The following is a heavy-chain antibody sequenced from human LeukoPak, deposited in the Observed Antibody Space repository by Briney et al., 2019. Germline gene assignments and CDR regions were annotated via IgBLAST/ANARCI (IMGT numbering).Heavy chain of an antibody. Sequence: PGGSLRLSCAASGFTFSNYGMHWVCQTPGKGLEWVAFIPYDGSNKYYADSVKGRFTISRDNSRNTLYLQMNSLRAEDTAVYYCAKEYQPNWFDPRGQGTLVTVSS. V-gene: IGHV3-30*02. CDR1: GFTFSNYG. J-gene: IGHJ5*02. CDR3: AKEYQPNWFDP. CDR2: IPYDGSNK. D-gene: IGHD2-2*01.